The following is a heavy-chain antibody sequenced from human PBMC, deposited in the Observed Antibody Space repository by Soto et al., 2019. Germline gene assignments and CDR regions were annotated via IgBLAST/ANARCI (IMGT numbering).Heavy chain of an antibody. Sequence: PPETLSLTCTVSGGSISSSSYYWGWIHQPPGKGLEWIGSIYYSGSTYYNPSLKSRVTISVDTSKNQFSLKLSSVTAADTAVYYCARRRYDYVWGSYRYDAFDIWCQGTMVT. CDR3: ARRRYDYVWGSYRYDAFDI. CDR2: IYYSGST. D-gene: IGHD3-16*02. CDR1: GGSISSSSYY. J-gene: IGHJ3*02. V-gene: IGHV4-39*01.